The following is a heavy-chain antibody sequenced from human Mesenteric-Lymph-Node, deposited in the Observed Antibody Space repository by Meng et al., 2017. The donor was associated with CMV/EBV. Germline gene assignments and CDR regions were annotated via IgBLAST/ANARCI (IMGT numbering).Heavy chain of an antibody. D-gene: IGHD6-19*01. Sequence: AVSGFMLSSYAIHWVRLAPGKGLELVAFISHDGSNKYYADSVKGRFTTSKDNSKNTLYLQMNSLRVEDTAVYYCARDYSVTGWPPDYWGQGTLVTVSS. CDR3: ARDYSVTGWPPDY. CDR2: ISHDGSNK. J-gene: IGHJ4*02. V-gene: IGHV3-30*04. CDR1: GFMLSSYA.